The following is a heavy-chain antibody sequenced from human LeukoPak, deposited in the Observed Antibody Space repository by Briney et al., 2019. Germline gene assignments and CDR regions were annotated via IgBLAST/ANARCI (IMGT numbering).Heavy chain of an antibody. CDR2: IYTSGST. CDR3: ARATGSEIDY. Sequence: SETLSLTCAVSGDSISNYYWSWIRQPPGKGLEWIGYIYTSGSTNYNPSLKSRVTISVDTSKNQFSLKLSSVTAADTAVYYCARATGSEIDYWGQGTLVTVSS. J-gene: IGHJ4*02. V-gene: IGHV4-4*09. D-gene: IGHD1-14*01. CDR1: GDSISNYY.